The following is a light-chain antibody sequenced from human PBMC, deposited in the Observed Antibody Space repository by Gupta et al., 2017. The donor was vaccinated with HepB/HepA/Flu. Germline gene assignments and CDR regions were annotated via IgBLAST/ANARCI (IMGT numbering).Light chain of an antibody. CDR3: QSYDSSLSGSYV. CDR1: SSNIGAGYD. Sequence: QSVLTQPPSVSGAPGQRVTISCTGSSSNIGAGYDVHWYQQLPGTAPKLLIYGNSNRPSGVPDRFSGSKSRTSASLAITGLQAEDEADYYCQSYDSSLSGSYVFGTGTKVTVL. CDR2: GNS. J-gene: IGLJ1*01. V-gene: IGLV1-40*01.